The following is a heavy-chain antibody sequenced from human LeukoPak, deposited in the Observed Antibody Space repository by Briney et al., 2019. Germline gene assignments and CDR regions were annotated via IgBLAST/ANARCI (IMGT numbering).Heavy chain of an antibody. D-gene: IGHD3-22*01. CDR3: AKDSAPTYYYDGSGYYYVHFDY. J-gene: IGHJ4*02. Sequence: PGTSLRLSCAASGFTFNNYAMSWVRQAPGTGLEWVSSISESGDNTYYADSVKGRFTISRDNSKNTLYLQMNSLRAEDTAVYYCAKDSAPTYYYDGSGYYYVHFDYWGQGTLVTVSS. CDR2: ISESGDNT. CDR1: GFTFNNYA. V-gene: IGHV3-23*01.